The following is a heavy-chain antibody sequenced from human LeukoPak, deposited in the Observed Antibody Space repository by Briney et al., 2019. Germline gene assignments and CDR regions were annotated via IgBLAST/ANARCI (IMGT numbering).Heavy chain of an antibody. Sequence: ASVKVSCKASGYTFTGYYMHWVRQAPGQGLEWMGRINPNSGGTNYAQKFQGRVTMTRDTSISTAYMELSWLRSDDTAVYYCATFTYYYDSSGYYPFDYWGQGTLVTVSS. J-gene: IGHJ4*02. CDR1: GYTFTGYY. CDR3: ATFTYYYDSSGYYPFDY. V-gene: IGHV1-2*06. CDR2: INPNSGGT. D-gene: IGHD3-22*01.